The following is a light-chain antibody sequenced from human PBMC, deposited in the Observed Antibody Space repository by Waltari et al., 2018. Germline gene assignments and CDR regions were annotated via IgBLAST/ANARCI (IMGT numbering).Light chain of an antibody. CDR1: TSDVGASHY. Sequence: QSALTPPASVSGSPGQSITISRAGNTSDVGASHYFPWYQHHPGKAPRLIIYDVSNRPSGVSNRFSGSRSGNTASLTISGLQAEDEADYYCASYTTSDSYVFGTGTEVTVL. J-gene: IGLJ1*01. CDR3: ASYTTSDSYV. CDR2: DVS. V-gene: IGLV2-14*03.